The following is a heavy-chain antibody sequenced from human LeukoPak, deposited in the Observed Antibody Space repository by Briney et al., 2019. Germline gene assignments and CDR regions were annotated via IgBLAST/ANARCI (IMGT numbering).Heavy chain of an antibody. CDR2: IKKDGSEK. D-gene: IGHD6-19*01. J-gene: IGHJ4*02. Sequence: GGSLRLSCAASRFTFSSYWMSWVRQAPGKGLEWVANIKKDGSEKYYVDSVKGRFTISRDNAKNSLFLQMNSLRVEDTAVYYCEGSAGYWGQGTLVTVSS. CDR3: EGSAGY. V-gene: IGHV3-7*01. CDR1: RFTFSSYW.